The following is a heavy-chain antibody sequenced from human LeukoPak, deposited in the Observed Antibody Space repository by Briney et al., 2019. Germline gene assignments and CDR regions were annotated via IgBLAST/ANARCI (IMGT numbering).Heavy chain of an antibody. CDR2: FDPEDGET. Sequence: ASVRVSCKVSGYTLTELSMHWVRQAPGKGLEWMGGFDPEDGETIYAQKFQGRVTMTEDTSTDTAYMELSSLRSDDTAVYYCARDATTYSSSRGTLDYWGQGTLVTVSS. CDR3: ARDATTYSSSRGTLDY. D-gene: IGHD6-13*01. CDR1: GYTLTELS. V-gene: IGHV1-24*01. J-gene: IGHJ4*02.